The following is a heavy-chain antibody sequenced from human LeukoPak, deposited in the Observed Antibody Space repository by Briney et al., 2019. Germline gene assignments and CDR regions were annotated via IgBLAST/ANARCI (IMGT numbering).Heavy chain of an antibody. CDR1: GGSMSTYY. Sequence: SETLSLTCTVSGGSMSTYYWSWIRQPPGKGLEWIGYIYYSGSTNYNPSLKSRVTISVDTSKNQFSLKVNSVTAADTAVYYCARGTHSSSPIPLDYWGQGTLVTVSS. D-gene: IGHD6-6*01. CDR3: ARGTHSSSPIPLDY. CDR2: IYYSGST. V-gene: IGHV4-59*01. J-gene: IGHJ4*02.